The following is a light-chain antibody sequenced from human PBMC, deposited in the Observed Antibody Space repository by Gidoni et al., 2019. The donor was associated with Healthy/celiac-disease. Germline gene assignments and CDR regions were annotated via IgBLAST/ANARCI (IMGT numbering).Light chain of an antibody. V-gene: IGKV2-28*01. CDR1: QSLLHSNGYNY. CDR3: MQALQTPLT. CDR2: LGS. Sequence: DIVMTQSPLSLPVTPGEPAYISCRSSQSLLHSNGYNYLDWYLQKPGQSPPLLIYLGSNRASGVPDMCSGSGSGTDFTLKISRVEAEDVGVYYCMQALQTPLTFGGGTKVEIK. J-gene: IGKJ4*01.